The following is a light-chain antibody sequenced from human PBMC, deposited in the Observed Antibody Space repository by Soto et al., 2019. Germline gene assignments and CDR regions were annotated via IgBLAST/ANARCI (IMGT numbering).Light chain of an antibody. CDR2: EGS. V-gene: IGLV2-23*03. CDR3: CSYAGSSTFAYV. Sequence: QYALTQPASVSGSPGQSITISCTGNSSDVGSYNLVSWYQQHPGKAPKLMIYEGSKRPSGVSHRFSGSKSGNTASLTISGLQAEDEADYYCCSYAGSSTFAYVFGTGTKLTVL. J-gene: IGLJ1*01. CDR1: SSDVGSYNL.